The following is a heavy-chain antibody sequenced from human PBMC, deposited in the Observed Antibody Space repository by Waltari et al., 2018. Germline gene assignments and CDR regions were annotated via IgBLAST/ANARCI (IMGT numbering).Heavy chain of an antibody. CDR2: MNPIGADT. Sequence: QVHLVQSAAEVKSPGATVKVSCKTSGYSFPSYDIQWVRQATGQGPEWMGWMNPIGADTDYAQKFQGRVTMTTNTSISTAYLHLSSLRSEDTAVYYCARAVGGAARGYYGMDVWGQGTTVTVSS. V-gene: IGHV1-8*01. CDR3: ARAVGGAARGYYGMDV. CDR1: GYSFPSYD. D-gene: IGHD1-26*01. J-gene: IGHJ6*02.